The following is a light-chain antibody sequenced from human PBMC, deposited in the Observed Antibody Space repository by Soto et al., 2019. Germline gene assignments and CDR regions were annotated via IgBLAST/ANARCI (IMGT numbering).Light chain of an antibody. Sequence: QSALTQPRSVSGSPGQSVTISCTGTSSDVGGCNYVSWYQQHPGKAPKLMIYEVSNRPSGVSNRFSGSKSGNTASLTISGLQAEDEADYYCSSYTSSSPYVFGTGTKVTVL. J-gene: IGLJ1*01. CDR3: SSYTSSSPYV. CDR1: SSDVGGCNY. CDR2: EVS. V-gene: IGLV2-14*01.